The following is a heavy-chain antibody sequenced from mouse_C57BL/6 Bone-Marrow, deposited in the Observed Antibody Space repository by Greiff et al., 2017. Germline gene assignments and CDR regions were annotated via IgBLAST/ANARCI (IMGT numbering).Heavy chain of an antibody. Sequence: VQLQQSVAELVRPGASVKLSCTASGFNIKNTYMHWVKQRPEQSLEWIGRIDPANGNTKYDPKFKGKATMTADTSSNTAYLQLSSLTSEETAIYCCARYDYFCNTNDYWGQGTSVTVSS. V-gene: IGHV14-3*01. CDR3: ARYDYFCNTNDY. CDR1: GFNIKNTY. D-gene: IGHD2-4*01. J-gene: IGHJ4*01. CDR2: IDPANGNT.